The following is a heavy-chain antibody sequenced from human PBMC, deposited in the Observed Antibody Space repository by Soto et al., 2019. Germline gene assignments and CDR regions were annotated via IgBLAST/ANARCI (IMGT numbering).Heavy chain of an antibody. CDR2: ISAYNGNT. V-gene: IGHV1-18*01. Sequence: ASVKVSCKASGYTFTSYGISWVRQAPGQGLEWMGWISAYNGNTNYAQKLQGRVTMTTDTSTSTAYMELRSLRSDDTAVYYCARDKRADYYDSSGFDYWGQGTLVTVSS. CDR1: GYTFTSYG. D-gene: IGHD3-22*01. J-gene: IGHJ4*02. CDR3: ARDKRADYYDSSGFDY.